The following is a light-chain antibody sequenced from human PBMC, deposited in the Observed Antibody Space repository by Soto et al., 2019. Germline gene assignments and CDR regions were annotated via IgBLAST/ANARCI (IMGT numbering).Light chain of an antibody. CDR2: GAS. CDR3: QHYNNWPRT. V-gene: IGKV3-15*01. Sequence: EIVMTQSPATLSVSPGERATLSCRASQSVSSNLAWYQQKPGQPPRLLIYGASTRATGIPARFSGSRSGTEFTITISSLQSADFAVYYCQHYNNWPRTFGQGTKVEIK. CDR1: QSVSSN. J-gene: IGKJ1*01.